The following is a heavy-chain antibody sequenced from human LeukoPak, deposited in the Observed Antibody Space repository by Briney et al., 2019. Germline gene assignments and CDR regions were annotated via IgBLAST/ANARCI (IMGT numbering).Heavy chain of an antibody. Sequence: SETLSLTCTVSGGSISSYYWSWIRQPPGKGLEWIGYIYYSGSTNYNPSLKSRVTISVDTSKNQFSLKLSSVTAADTAVYYCARDGGLERSYQIFDYWGQGTLVTVSS. CDR1: GGSISSYY. CDR2: IYYSGST. CDR3: ARDGGLERSYQIFDY. V-gene: IGHV4-59*01. J-gene: IGHJ4*02. D-gene: IGHD1-26*01.